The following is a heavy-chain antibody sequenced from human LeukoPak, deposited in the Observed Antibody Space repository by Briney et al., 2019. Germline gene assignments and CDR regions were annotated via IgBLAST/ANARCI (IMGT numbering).Heavy chain of an antibody. V-gene: IGHV3-7*01. D-gene: IGHD3-10*01. CDR3: ARVRKLRTRGVMDPLDY. Sequence: PGGSLRLSCAASGFTFNYYWLTWVGQAPGKGLEWVANIQQDGSEKYYVDSVKGRFIISRDNAKNSLYLQMNSLRAEDTAVYYCARVRKLRTRGVMDPLDYWGQGTLVTVSS. CDR2: IQQDGSEK. J-gene: IGHJ4*02. CDR1: GFTFNYYW.